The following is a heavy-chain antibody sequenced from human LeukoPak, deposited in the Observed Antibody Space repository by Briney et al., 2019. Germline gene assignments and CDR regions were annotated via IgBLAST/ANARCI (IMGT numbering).Heavy chain of an antibody. CDR2: ISGSGGST. CDR3: AKDLYSGSYFPYYFDY. D-gene: IGHD1-26*01. V-gene: IGHV3-23*01. J-gene: IGHJ4*02. CDR1: GFTFSNYA. Sequence: GGSLRLSCAAAGFTFSNYAMTWVRQAPGKGLEWVSSISGSGGSTYYADSVKGRFTISRDNSKNTLYLQMNSLRAEDTAVYYCAKDLYSGSYFPYYFDYWGQGTLVTVSS.